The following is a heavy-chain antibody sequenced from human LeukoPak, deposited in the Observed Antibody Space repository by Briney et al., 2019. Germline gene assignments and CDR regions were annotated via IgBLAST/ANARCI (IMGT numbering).Heavy chain of an antibody. V-gene: IGHV4-34*01. D-gene: IGHD3-10*01. J-gene: IGHJ4*02. Sequence: PSETLSLTCAVYGGSFSGYYWSWIRQPPGKGLEWIGEINHSGSTNYNPSLKSRVTISVDTSKNQFSLALSSVTAADTAVNYCAGGLWFGEFPDYWGQGTLVTVSS. CDR1: GGSFSGYY. CDR3: AGGLWFGEFPDY. CDR2: INHSGST.